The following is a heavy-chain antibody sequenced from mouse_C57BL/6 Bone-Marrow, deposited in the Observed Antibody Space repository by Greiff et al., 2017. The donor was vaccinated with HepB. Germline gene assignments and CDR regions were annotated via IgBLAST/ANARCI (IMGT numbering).Heavy chain of an antibody. V-gene: IGHV1-64*01. Sequence: QVQLQQPGAELVKPGASVKLSCKASGYTFTSYWMHWVKQRPGQGLEWIGMIHPNSGSTNYNEKFKSKATLTVDKSSSTAYMQLSSLTSEDSAVYYCARSMVTRRRYYFDYWGQGTTLTVSS. CDR1: GYTFTSYW. CDR2: IHPNSGST. D-gene: IGHD2-3*01. J-gene: IGHJ2*01. CDR3: ARSMVTRRRYYFDY.